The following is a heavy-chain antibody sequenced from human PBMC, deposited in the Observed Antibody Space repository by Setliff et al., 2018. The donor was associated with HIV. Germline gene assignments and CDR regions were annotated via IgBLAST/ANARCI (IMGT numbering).Heavy chain of an antibody. V-gene: IGHV3-21*01. Sequence: GKGLEWVSSISSSSSYIYYADSVKGRFTISRDNAKNSLYLQMNSLRAEDTAVYYCARASQAAAGYYFDYWGQGTLVTVSS. D-gene: IGHD6-13*01. J-gene: IGHJ4*02. CDR2: ISSSSSYI. CDR3: ARASQAAAGYYFDY.